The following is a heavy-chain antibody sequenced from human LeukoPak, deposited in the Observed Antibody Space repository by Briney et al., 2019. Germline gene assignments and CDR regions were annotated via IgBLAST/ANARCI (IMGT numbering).Heavy chain of an antibody. D-gene: IGHD6-13*01. CDR1: GGTFSSYA. CDR2: IIPILGIA. CDR3: ARETQWYSSSWDY. J-gene: IGHJ4*02. Sequence: SVKVSCKASGGTFSSYAISWVRQAPGQGLEWMGRIIPILGIANYAQKFQGRVTITADKSTSTAYMELSSLRSEDTAVYYCARETQWYSSSWDYWGQGTLVTVSS. V-gene: IGHV1-69*04.